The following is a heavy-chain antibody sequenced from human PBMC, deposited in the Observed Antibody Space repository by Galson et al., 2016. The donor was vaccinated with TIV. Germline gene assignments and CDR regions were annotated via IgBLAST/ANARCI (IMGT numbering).Heavy chain of an antibody. V-gene: IGHV4-38-2*02. J-gene: IGHJ6*02. D-gene: IGHD4-17*01. CDR1: GYSIKSGYF. CDR3: IREGSTVTMHHYFGMDV. CDR2: IYESGTT. Sequence: VSGYSIKSGYFWGWIRQPPGKGLQWIGSIYESGTTYSNPSLKSRLTMSVDTSKNQFSLKLSSVTAADTAVYYCIREGSTVTMHHYFGMDVWGQGTSVTVSS.